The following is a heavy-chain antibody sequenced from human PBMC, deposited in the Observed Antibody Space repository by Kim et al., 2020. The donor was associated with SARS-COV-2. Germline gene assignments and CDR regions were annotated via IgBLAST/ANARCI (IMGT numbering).Heavy chain of an antibody. CDR3: AKDRVYSGSWSNYFDY. D-gene: IGHD6-13*01. V-gene: IGHV3-30*18. CDR1: GFTFSSYG. CDR2: ISYDGSNK. J-gene: IGHJ4*02. Sequence: GGSLRLSCAASGFTFSSYGMHWVRQAPGKGLEWVAVISYDGSNKYYADSVKGRFTISRDNSKNTLYLQMNSLRAEDTAVYYCAKDRVYSGSWSNYFDYWGQGTLVTVPS.